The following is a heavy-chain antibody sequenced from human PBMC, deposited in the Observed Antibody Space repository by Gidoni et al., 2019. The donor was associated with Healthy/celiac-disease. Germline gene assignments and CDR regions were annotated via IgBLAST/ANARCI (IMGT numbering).Heavy chain of an antibody. Sequence: EVQLVESGGGLVKPGGSLRLSCAASGFTFSSYSMNWVRQAPGKGLEWVSSISSSSRYIYYADSVKVRFTISRDNAKNSLYLQMNSLRAEDTAVYYCAREQGQYYYGMDVWGQGTTVTVSS. CDR3: AREQGQYYYGMDV. J-gene: IGHJ6*02. CDR2: ISSSSRYI. V-gene: IGHV3-21*01. CDR1: GFTFSSYS.